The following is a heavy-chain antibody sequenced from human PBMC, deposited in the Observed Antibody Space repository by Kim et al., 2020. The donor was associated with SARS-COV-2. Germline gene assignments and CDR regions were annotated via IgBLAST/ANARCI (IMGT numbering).Heavy chain of an antibody. J-gene: IGHJ5*02. D-gene: IGHD3-10*01. Sequence: SETLSLTCTVSGGSISGYYWSWIRQPPKKGLEWIGYIYYSGDTKYNSSLKSRVTMSVDTSKNQFSLKLNSVTAADTAVYYCARDNYYGSGSNWFDPWGQG. CDR2: IYYSGDT. V-gene: IGHV4-59*13. CDR1: GGSISGYY. CDR3: ARDNYYGSGSNWFDP.